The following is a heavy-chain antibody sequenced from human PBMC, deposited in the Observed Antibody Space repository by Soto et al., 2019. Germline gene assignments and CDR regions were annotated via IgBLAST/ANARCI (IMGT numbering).Heavy chain of an antibody. V-gene: IGHV1-69*01. CDR2: IIPIFGTA. Sequence: QVQLVQSGAEVKKPGSSVKVSCKASGGTFSSYAISWVRQAPGQGLEWMGGIIPIFGTANYAQKFQGRVTITADESTSTAYMELSSLRSEDTAVYYCASQGTGYSSGWYLREVRFDYWGQGTLVTVSS. J-gene: IGHJ4*02. CDR3: ASQGTGYSSGWYLREVRFDY. D-gene: IGHD6-19*01. CDR1: GGTFSSYA.